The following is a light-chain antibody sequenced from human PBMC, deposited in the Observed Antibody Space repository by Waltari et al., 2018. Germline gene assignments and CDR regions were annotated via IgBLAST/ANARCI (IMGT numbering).Light chain of an antibody. Sequence: QSALTQPASVSGSPGQSITIPCTGTSSDVGRYHLVSWYQQHPGKAPKLMIYEGSKRPSGVSNRFSGSKSGNAASLTISGLQAEDEADYYCYSYAGSNTFVFGGGTKLTVL. CDR1: SSDVGRYHL. J-gene: IGLJ2*01. V-gene: IGLV2-23*03. CDR2: EGS. CDR3: YSYAGSNTFV.